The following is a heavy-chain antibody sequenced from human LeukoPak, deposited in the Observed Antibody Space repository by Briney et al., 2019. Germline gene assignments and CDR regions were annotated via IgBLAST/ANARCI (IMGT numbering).Heavy chain of an antibody. D-gene: IGHD5-24*01. V-gene: IGHV3-48*01. CDR2: IGIDSGNT. J-gene: IGHJ4*02. Sequence: QTGGSLRLSCAASGFTFSDYSMNWVRQAPGKGLEWISYIGIDSGNTNYADSVKGRFTISGDKAKNSLYLQMNSLRVEDTAVYYYARDYKYAFDNWGQGTLVTVSS. CDR1: GFTFSDYS. CDR3: ARDYKYAFDN.